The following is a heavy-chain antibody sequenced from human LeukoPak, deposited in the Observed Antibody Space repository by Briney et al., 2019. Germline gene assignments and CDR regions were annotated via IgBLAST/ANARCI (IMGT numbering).Heavy chain of an antibody. D-gene: IGHD6-6*01. CDR1: GFIFGDYA. V-gene: IGHV3-49*03. CDR2: VRGKAHSGAR. CDR3: ARGPSAGRSLGY. Sequence: PGRSLRLSRTASGFIFGDYALTWFRQAPGRGLEWVSSVRGKAHSGARDYAASVKGRFTISRDDSKSIAFLQMNSLRAEDTAVYYCARGPSAGRSLGYWGQGTLVTVSS. J-gene: IGHJ4*02.